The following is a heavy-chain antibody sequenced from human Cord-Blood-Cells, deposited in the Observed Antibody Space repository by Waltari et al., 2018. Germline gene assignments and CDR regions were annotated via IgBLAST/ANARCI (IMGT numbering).Heavy chain of an antibody. V-gene: IGHV4-59*11. J-gene: IGHJ4*02. CDR2: IYYSGST. CDR3: ARSVEMATIFDY. Sequence: QVQLQESGPGLVKPSETLSLTCTVSGGSISSHYWSWIRQPPGTGLEWIGYIYYSGSTNYNPSRKSRVTISVDTSKNQFSLKLSSVTAADTAVYYCARSVEMATIFDYWGQGTLVTVSS. CDR1: GGSISSHY. D-gene: IGHD5-12*01.